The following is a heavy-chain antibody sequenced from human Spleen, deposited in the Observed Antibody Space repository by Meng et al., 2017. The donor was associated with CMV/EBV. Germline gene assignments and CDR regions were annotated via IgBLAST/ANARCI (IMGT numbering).Heavy chain of an antibody. CDR2: ISTSGDII. CDR1: GFTFSNYE. Sequence: GESLKISCAASGFTFSNYEMNWVRQAPGKGLEWLSYISTSGDIIYYTDSVKGRFTISRDNADNSLYLQMSSLRAEDTATYYCARGAYTVTSFAEGRFDPWGQGILVTVSS. J-gene: IGHJ5*02. V-gene: IGHV3-48*03. CDR3: ARGAYTVTSFAEGRFDP. D-gene: IGHD4-11*01.